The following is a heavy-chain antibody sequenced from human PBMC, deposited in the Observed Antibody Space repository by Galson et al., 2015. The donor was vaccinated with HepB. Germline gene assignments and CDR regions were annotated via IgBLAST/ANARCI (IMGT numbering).Heavy chain of an antibody. V-gene: IGHV3-53*01. CDR1: GFTVSSNY. Sequence: SLRLSCAASGFTVSSNYMSWVRQAPGKGLEWVSVIYSGGSTYYADSVKGRFTISRDNSKNTLYLQMNSLRAEDTAVYYCASSARFYGMDVWGQGTTVTVSS. CDR2: IYSGGST. CDR3: ASSARFYGMDV. J-gene: IGHJ6*02.